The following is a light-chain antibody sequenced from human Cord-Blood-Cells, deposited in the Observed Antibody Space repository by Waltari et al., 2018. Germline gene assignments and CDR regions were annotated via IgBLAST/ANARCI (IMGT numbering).Light chain of an antibody. J-gene: IGLJ3*02. CDR2: DVS. V-gene: IGLV2-11*01. CDR3: CSYAGSYTWV. CDR1: SSDVAGYNY. Sequence: QSALTQPRSTSASPGQSVPISCTGTSSDVAGYNYVTWYQQHPGKAPKLMIYDVSKRPSGVPDRFSGSKSGNTASLTISGLQAEDEADYYCCSYAGSYTWVFGGGTKLTVL.